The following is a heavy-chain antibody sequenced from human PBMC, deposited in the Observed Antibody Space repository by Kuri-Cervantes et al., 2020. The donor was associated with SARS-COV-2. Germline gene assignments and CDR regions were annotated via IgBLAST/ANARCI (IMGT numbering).Heavy chain of an antibody. D-gene: IGHD1-1*01. V-gene: IGHV3-66*01. Sequence: ETLSLTCAASGFTFSRYAMHWVRQAPGKGLEWVSVIYSGGSTYYADSVKGRFTISRDNSKNTLYLQMNSLRAEDTAVYYCARYRAVERDYYYYYGMDVWGQGTTVTVSS. CDR1: GFTFSRYA. CDR2: IYSGGST. CDR3: ARYRAVERDYYYYYGMDV. J-gene: IGHJ6*02.